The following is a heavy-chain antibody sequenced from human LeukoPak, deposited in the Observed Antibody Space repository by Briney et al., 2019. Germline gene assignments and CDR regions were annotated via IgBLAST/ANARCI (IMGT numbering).Heavy chain of an antibody. CDR3: ARWSGYCSGGSCYATRGYFDY. V-gene: IGHV4-59*01. Sequence: PSETLSLTCTVSGGSISSYYWSWIRQPPGKGLEWIGYIYYSGSTNYNPSFKSRVTISVDTSKNQFSLKLSSVTAADTAVYYCARWSGYCSGGSCYATRGYFDYWGQGTLVTVSS. CDR1: GGSISSYY. D-gene: IGHD2-15*01. CDR2: IYYSGST. J-gene: IGHJ4*02.